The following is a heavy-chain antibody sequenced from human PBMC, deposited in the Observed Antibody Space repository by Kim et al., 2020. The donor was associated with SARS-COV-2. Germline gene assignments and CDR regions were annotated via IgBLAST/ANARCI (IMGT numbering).Heavy chain of an antibody. D-gene: IGHD3-22*01. V-gene: IGHV4-61*01. CDR3: ARDLAVVGGYYYYGMDV. J-gene: IGHJ6*02. CDR1: GGSLSSGSYY. Sequence: SETLSLTCTVSGGSLSSGSYYWSCIRQAPGKGLEWIGYIYYSGSTNYNPSLKSRVTISVDTSKSQFSLRLNSVTAADTAVYYCARDLAVVGGYYYYGMDVWGQGTTVTVSS. CDR2: IYYSGST.